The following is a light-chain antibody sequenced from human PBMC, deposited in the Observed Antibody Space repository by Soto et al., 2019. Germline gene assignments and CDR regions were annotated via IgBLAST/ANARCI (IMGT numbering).Light chain of an antibody. V-gene: IGKV3-20*01. CDR1: QSISDT. J-gene: IGKJ1*01. Sequence: EIVLTQSPATLSLSPGERATLSCRASQSISDTLAWYQQKPGQAPRLLIYGASGRATGIPDRFSGSGSGTDFTLTISGLEPEDFAAYYCQQYGSSRTFGQGTKVDIK. CDR2: GAS. CDR3: QQYGSSRT.